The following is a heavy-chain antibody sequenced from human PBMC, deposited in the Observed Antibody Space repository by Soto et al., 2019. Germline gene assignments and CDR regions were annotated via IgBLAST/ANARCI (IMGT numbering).Heavy chain of an antibody. CDR3: ASVMEFYGDPTYYFDY. CDR1: GFTVSSNY. Sequence: EVQLVESGGGLVQPGGSLRLSCAASGFTVSSNYMSWVRQAPGKGLEWVSVIYSGGSTYYADSVKGRFTISRDNYKHTLYLQMNSLRAEDTAVYYCASVMEFYGDPTYYFDYWGQGTLVTVSS. V-gene: IGHV3-66*01. CDR2: IYSGGST. J-gene: IGHJ4*02. D-gene: IGHD4-17*01.